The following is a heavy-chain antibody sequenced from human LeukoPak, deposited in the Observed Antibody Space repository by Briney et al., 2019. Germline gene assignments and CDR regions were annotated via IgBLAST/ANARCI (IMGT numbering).Heavy chain of an antibody. J-gene: IGHJ4*02. CDR2: INPNNGGT. CDR3: ARVGFDFWSGCDY. Sequence: GASVKVSCKASGYTFTGYYMHWVRQAPGQGLEWMGWINPNNGGTNYAQKFQGRVTMTRDTSISTAYMELSRLRSDDTAVYYCARVGFDFWSGCDYWGQGTLVTVSS. V-gene: IGHV1-2*02. D-gene: IGHD3-3*01. CDR1: GYTFTGYY.